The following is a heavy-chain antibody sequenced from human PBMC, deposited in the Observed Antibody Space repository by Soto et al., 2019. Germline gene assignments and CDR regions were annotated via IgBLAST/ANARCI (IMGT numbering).Heavy chain of an antibody. Sequence: QLQLQESGPGLVKPSETLSLTCTVSGGSISSSSYYWGWIRQPPGKGLEWIGSIYYSGSTYYNPSLKSRVTISVDTSKNQFSLKLSSVTAADTAVYYCARIPTNWGSSMSIGAYFDYWGQGTLVTVSS. CDR2: IYYSGST. D-gene: IGHD7-27*01. CDR3: ARIPTNWGSSMSIGAYFDY. J-gene: IGHJ4*02. V-gene: IGHV4-39*01. CDR1: GGSISSSSYY.